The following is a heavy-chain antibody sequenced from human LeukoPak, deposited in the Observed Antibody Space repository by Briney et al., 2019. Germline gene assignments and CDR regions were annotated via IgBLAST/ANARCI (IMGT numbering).Heavy chain of an antibody. Sequence: PGGSLRLSCAASGFTFSSYAMHWVRQAPGKGLEWVAVISYDGSNKYYADSVKGRFTISRDNSKNTLYLQMNSLRAEDTAVYYCARKHDTAMVMVGYWGQGTLVTVSS. CDR2: ISYDGSNK. J-gene: IGHJ4*02. CDR1: GFTFSSYA. D-gene: IGHD5-18*01. V-gene: IGHV3-30-3*01. CDR3: ARKHDTAMVMVGY.